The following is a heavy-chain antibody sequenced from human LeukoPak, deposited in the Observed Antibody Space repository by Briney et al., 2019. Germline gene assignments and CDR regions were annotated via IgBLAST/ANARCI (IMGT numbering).Heavy chain of an antibody. V-gene: IGHV3-23*01. CDR2: ISGRGDTT. J-gene: IGHJ6*02. CDR3: AKDRSSSWPHYYYGLDV. Sequence: GGSLRLSCAASGFTFTSYALTWVRQAPGKGLEWVSVISGRGDTTYHADSVKGWFTISRDNSKNTLFLQMNSLRAEDTAVYYCAKDRSSSWPHYYYGLDVWGQGTTVTVSS. CDR1: GFTFTSYA. D-gene: IGHD6-13*01.